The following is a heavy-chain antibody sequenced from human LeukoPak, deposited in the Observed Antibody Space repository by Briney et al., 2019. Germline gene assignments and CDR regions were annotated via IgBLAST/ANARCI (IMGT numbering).Heavy chain of an antibody. V-gene: IGHV3-66*01. CDR1: GFTVSTNY. D-gene: IGHD6-6*01. Sequence: GGSLRLSCAASGFTVSTNYMSWVRQAPGKGLEWVSDIYSGGNTYYADSVKGRFTFSRDNSKNTLYLQMNSLRAEDTAVYYCARDHSPEYNSSAGYFQLWGQGTLVTVSS. J-gene: IGHJ1*01. CDR3: ARDHSPEYNSSAGYFQL. CDR2: IYSGGNT.